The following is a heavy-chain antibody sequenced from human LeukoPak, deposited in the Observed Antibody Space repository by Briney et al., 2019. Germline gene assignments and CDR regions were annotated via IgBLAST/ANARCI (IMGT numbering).Heavy chain of an antibody. CDR2: IYPGDSDT. CDR1: GYSFTSYW. V-gene: IGHV5-51*01. J-gene: IGHJ5*02. Sequence: GESLKISCKGSGYSFTSYWIGWVRQMPGKGLEWMGIIYPGDSDTRYSPSFQGQVTISADKSISTAYLQWSSLKASDTAMYYYARSGYSYGYWFDPWGQGTLVTVSS. D-gene: IGHD5-18*01. CDR3: ARSGYSYGYWFDP.